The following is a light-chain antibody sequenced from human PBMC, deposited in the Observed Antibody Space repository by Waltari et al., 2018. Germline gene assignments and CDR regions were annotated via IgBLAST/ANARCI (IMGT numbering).Light chain of an antibody. V-gene: IGLV2-23*01. Sequence: QSALTQPASVSGSPGQSITISCTGTSREVGNYNLVSWYQQYPGKAPKVMIYDDNRRPSVVSDRFSGSKSGNTASLTISGVQAEDEADYYCCSYAGSYTWVFGGGTKLTVL. CDR3: CSYAGSYTWV. J-gene: IGLJ3*02. CDR1: SREVGNYNL. CDR2: DDN.